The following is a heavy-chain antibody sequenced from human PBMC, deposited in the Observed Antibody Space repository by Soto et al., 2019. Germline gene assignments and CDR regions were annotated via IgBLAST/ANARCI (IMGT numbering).Heavy chain of an antibody. V-gene: IGHV1-46*01. Sequence: HVQLVQSGAEVKEPGASVTISCKASGYSFTNYNMHWVRQAPGQGLEWMGIINPSGGSRNYAQKFQGRVTMTRDTSTRTVYMELSSLRSEDTAVYYCARDGGITYWGQGTLVTVSS. J-gene: IGHJ4*02. CDR2: INPSGGSR. CDR1: GYSFTNYN. D-gene: IGHD3-16*01. CDR3: ARDGGITY.